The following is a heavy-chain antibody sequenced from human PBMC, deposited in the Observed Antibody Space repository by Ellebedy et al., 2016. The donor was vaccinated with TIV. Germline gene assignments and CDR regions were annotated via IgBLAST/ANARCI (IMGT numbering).Heavy chain of an antibody. V-gene: IGHV1-3*01. CDR1: GYTFTSYA. CDR3: ARGYCSGGSCFDWFDP. CDR2: INAGNGNT. J-gene: IGHJ5*02. Sequence: ASVKVSCKASGYTFTSYAMHWVRQAPGQRLEWMGWINAGNGNTKYSQKFQGRVTIPRDTSASTAYMELSSLRSEDTAVYYCARGYCSGGSCFDWFDPWGQGTLVTVSS. D-gene: IGHD2-15*01.